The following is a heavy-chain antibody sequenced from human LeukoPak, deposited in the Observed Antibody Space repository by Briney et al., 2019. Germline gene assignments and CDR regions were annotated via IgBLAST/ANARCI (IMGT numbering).Heavy chain of an antibody. CDR1: GGSITSGGFY. CDR2: IHQSGDT. D-gene: IGHD6-25*01. J-gene: IGHJ4*02. Sequence: SQTLSLTCTGSGGSITSGGFYWSWIRQPPGKGLEWIGYIHQSGDTYQNPSLKSRVTVSLDRSKNEFYLKLNSVTAADTAVYYCARLIAADPQLDYWGQGTLVTVSS. CDR3: ARLIAADPQLDY. V-gene: IGHV4-30-2*01.